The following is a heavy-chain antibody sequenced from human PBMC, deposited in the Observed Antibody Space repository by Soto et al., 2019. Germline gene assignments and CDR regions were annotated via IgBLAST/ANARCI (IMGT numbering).Heavy chain of an antibody. Sequence: SETLSLTCAVYGGSFSGYYWSWIRQPPGKGLEWIGEINHSGSTNYNPSLKSRVTISVDTSKNQFSLKLSSVTAADTAVYYCARHQSPIVVVPAAMHGVDIWGQGTMVTVSS. CDR2: INHSGST. D-gene: IGHD2-2*01. J-gene: IGHJ3*02. CDR3: ARHQSPIVVVPAAMHGVDI. CDR1: GGSFSGYY. V-gene: IGHV4-34*01.